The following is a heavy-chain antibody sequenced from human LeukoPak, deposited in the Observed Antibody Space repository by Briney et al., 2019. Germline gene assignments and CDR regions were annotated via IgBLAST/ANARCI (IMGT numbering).Heavy chain of an antibody. CDR1: GGTFSSYA. CDR2: IIPILGIA. CDR3: ARRAYYYDSSGYYLSGAFDI. Sequence: SVKVSCKASGGTFSSYAISWVRQVPGQGLEWMGRIIPILGIANYAQKFQGRVTITADKSTSTAYMELSSLRSEDTAVYYCARRAYYYDSSGYYLSGAFDIWGQGTMVTVSS. J-gene: IGHJ3*02. V-gene: IGHV1-69*04. D-gene: IGHD3-22*01.